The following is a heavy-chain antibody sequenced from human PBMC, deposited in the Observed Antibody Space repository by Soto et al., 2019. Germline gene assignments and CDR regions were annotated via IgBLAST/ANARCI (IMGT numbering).Heavy chain of an antibody. Sequence: GGSLRLCCAASGFTFSSYAMSWVRQAPGKGLEWVSAISGSGGSTYYADSVKGRFTISRDNSKNTLYLQMNSLRAEDTAVYYCASFANWNDLYYFDYWGQGTLVTVS. CDR2: ISGSGGST. J-gene: IGHJ4*02. CDR3: ASFANWNDLYYFDY. CDR1: GFTFSSYA. V-gene: IGHV3-23*01. D-gene: IGHD1-1*01.